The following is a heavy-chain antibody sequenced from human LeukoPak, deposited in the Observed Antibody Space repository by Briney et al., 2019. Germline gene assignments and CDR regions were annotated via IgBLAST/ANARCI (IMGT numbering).Heavy chain of an antibody. J-gene: IGHJ4*02. CDR2: ISYDGSNK. CDR1: GFTFSSYG. CDR3: AKDIYGYCSGGSCYDFDY. V-gene: IGHV3-30*18. D-gene: IGHD2-15*01. Sequence: GGSLRLSCAASGFTFSSYGMHWVRQAPGKGLEWVAVISYDGSNKYYADSVKGRFTISRDNSKNTLYLQMNSLRAEDTAVYYCAKDIYGYCSGGSCYDFDYWGQGTLVTVSS.